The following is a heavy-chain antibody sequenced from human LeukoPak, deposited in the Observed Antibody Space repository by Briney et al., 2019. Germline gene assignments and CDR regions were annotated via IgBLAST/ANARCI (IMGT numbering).Heavy chain of an antibody. CDR2: ISYDGSNK. V-gene: IGHV3-30-3*01. J-gene: IGHJ4*02. CDR1: GFTFSCYA. D-gene: IGHD6-19*01. Sequence: PGGSLRLSCAASGFTFSCYAMHWVRQAPGKGLEWVAVISYDGSNKYYADSVKGRFTISRDNSKNTLYLQMNSLRAEDTAVYYCASGWDSFRFDYWGQGTLVTVSS. CDR3: ASGWDSFRFDY.